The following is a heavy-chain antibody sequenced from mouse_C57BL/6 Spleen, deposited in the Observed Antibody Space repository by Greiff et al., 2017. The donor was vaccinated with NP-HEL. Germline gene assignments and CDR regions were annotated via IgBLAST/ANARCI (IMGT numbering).Heavy chain of an antibody. D-gene: IGHD2-3*01. CDR3: ARLYDGYIYAMDY. V-gene: IGHV1-26*01. CDR2: INPKNGGT. Sequence: EVQLQQSGPELVKPGASVKISCKASGYTFTDYYMNWVKQSHGKSLEWIGDINPKNGGTSYNQKFKGKAILTVDKSSSTAYMELRSLTSEDSAVYLCARLYDGYIYAMDYWGKGTSVTVSS. J-gene: IGHJ4*01. CDR1: GYTFTDYY.